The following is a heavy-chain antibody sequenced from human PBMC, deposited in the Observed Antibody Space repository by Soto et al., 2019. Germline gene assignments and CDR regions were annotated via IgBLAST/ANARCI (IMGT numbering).Heavy chain of an antibody. V-gene: IGHV3-23*01. Sequence: EVQLLESGGGLVQPGGSLRLSCAASGFTFSSYAMSWVRQAPGKGLEWVSAISGSGGSTYYADSVKGRFTISRDNSKNTLYLQMNSLRAEDTAVYYCAKIEIYNDSSGYHFDYWGQGTLVTVSS. CDR3: AKIEIYNDSSGYHFDY. J-gene: IGHJ4*02. D-gene: IGHD3-22*01. CDR2: ISGSGGST. CDR1: GFTFSSYA.